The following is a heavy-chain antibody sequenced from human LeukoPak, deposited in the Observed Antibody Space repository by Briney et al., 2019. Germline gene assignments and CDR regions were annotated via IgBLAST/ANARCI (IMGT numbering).Heavy chain of an antibody. CDR2: LSSTGSYT. Sequence: GGPLRLSCAASGFTFRDYYMSWLRQAPGKGLEWVSFLSSTGSYTNSADSVKGRFTISRDNAKNSLFLQMDNLRAEDTAVYYCTRDNGGWYVDYWGQGTLVTVSS. D-gene: IGHD6-19*01. CDR3: TRDNGGWYVDY. J-gene: IGHJ4*02. CDR1: GFTFRDYY. V-gene: IGHV3-11*06.